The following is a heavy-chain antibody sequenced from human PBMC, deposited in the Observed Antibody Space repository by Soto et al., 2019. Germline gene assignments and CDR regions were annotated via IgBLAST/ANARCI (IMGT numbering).Heavy chain of an antibody. CDR3: ARSEGYSYGYDY. Sequence: SETLSLTCTVSGGSISSGGYYWSWIRQHPGKGLEWIGYIYYSGSTYYNPSLKSRVTISVDTSKNQFSLKLSSVTAADTAVYYWARSEGYSYGYDYWGQGTLVTVSS. CDR1: GGSISSGGYY. D-gene: IGHD5-18*01. J-gene: IGHJ4*02. V-gene: IGHV4-31*03. CDR2: IYYSGST.